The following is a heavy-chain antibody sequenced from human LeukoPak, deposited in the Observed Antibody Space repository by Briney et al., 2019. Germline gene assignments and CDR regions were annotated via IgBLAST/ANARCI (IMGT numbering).Heavy chain of an antibody. CDR1: GFTFSSCA. D-gene: IGHD3-10*01. CDR3: ASRDYYGSGTYYNPLHY. CDR2: VSGGGSNT. Sequence: GGSLRLSCAASGFTFSSCAMSWVRLAPGKGLEWISAVSGGGSNTYYADSVKGRFTISRDNSRNTLYLQMNSLRAEDTAVYYCASRDYYGSGTYYNPLHYWGQGTLVTVSS. V-gene: IGHV3-23*01. J-gene: IGHJ4*02.